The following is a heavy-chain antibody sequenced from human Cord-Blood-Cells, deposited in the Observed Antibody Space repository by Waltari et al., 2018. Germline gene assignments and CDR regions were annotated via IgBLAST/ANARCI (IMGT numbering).Heavy chain of an antibody. V-gene: IGHV1-2*06. CDR2: MNPNRGGT. CDR1: GYTFTGYY. D-gene: IGHD6-6*01. Sequence: QVQLVQSGAEVKKPGASVKVSCKASGYTFTGYYIHWVRQAPGQGLEWMGRMNPNRGGTNYVQKCQGRVTMTRDTAISTAYRGLSRLISDDTAVYDCARVSRSSSSFDYWGQGTLVTVSS. CDR3: ARVSRSSSSFDY. J-gene: IGHJ4*02.